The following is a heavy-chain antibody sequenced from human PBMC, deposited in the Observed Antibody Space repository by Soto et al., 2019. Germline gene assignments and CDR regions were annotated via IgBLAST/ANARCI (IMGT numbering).Heavy chain of an antibody. V-gene: IGHV4-39*01. CDR1: GGSISSSSYY. Sequence: SETLSLTCTVSGGSISSSSYYWGWIRQPPGKGLEWIGSIYYSGTANYNPSLKSRLAIDVDTSKNQLSLRLSSVTAADTAVYYCATRSGDYVGWFDPWGQGTRVTVSS. CDR3: ATRSGDYVGWFDP. D-gene: IGHD4-17*01. CDR2: IYYSGTA. J-gene: IGHJ5*02.